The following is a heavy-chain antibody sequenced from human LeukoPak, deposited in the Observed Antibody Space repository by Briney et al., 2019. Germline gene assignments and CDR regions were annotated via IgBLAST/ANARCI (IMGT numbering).Heavy chain of an antibody. CDR3: ARVIGYYGGNRGGDY. CDR2: ISAYNGNT. V-gene: IGHV1-18*01. Sequence: ASVKVSCKASGYTFTSYGTSWVRQAPGQGLEWMGWISAYNGNTNYTQKLQGRVTMTTDTPTSTAYMELRSLRSDDTAVYYCARVIGYYGGNRGGDYWGQGTLVTVSS. J-gene: IGHJ4*02. D-gene: IGHD4-23*01. CDR1: GYTFTSYG.